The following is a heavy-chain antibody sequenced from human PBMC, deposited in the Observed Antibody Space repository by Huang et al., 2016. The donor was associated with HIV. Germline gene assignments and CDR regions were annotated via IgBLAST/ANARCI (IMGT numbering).Heavy chain of an antibody. V-gene: IGHV4-39*01. CDR1: GGAISSSTYY. CDR3: ANTFHTAAGQYYVEY. J-gene: IGHJ4*02. Sequence: QLQLQEWGPRLVKPSETLSLTCTVAGGAISSSTYYWSWIRQPPGKGLEWIGNSYYSGNTFYNPSLKSRVTISVDTSKNQCSLKLNSLTAADTAVYHCANTFHTAAGQYYVEYWGQGTLVTVSS. CDR2: SYYSGNT. D-gene: IGHD6-13*01.